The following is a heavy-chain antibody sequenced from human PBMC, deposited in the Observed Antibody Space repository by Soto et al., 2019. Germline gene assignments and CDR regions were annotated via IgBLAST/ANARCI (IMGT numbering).Heavy chain of an antibody. Sequence: SETLSVTCPVSGGYISSYDWSWIRQPPGKGLEWIGYIYYSGSTNYNPSLKSRVTISVDTSKNQFSLKLSSVTAADTAVYYCATNSYGSGVYGMDVWGQGTTVTVSS. CDR1: GGYISSYD. D-gene: IGHD3-10*01. J-gene: IGHJ6*02. CDR3: ATNSYGSGVYGMDV. V-gene: IGHV4-59*08. CDR2: IYYSGST.